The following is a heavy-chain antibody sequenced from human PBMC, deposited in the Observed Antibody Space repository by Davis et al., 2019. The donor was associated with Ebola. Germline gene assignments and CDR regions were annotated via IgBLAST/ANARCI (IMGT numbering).Heavy chain of an antibody. CDR1: GYTFTAYY. Sequence: SVKVSCKASGYTFTAYYMYWVRQAPGQGLEWMGRIIPVVATNDYAQKFQGRVTLTADKATNTAYMELSGLRFDDTDVYYCERGKWFDPWGQGTLVSVTS. CDR3: ERGKWFDP. V-gene: IGHV1-69*08. J-gene: IGHJ5*02. CDR2: IIPVVATN.